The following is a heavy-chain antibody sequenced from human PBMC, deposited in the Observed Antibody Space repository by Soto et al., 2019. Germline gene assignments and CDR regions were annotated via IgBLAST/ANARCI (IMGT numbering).Heavy chain of an antibody. V-gene: IGHV3-11*01. J-gene: IGHJ3*02. CDR1: GFTFSDYY. D-gene: IGHD4-17*01. CDR2: ISSSGSTI. CDR3: ARYLTVTPGYDAFDI. Sequence: PGGSLRLSCAASGFTFSDYYMSWIRQAPGKGLEWVSYISSSGSTIYYADSVKGRFTISRDNAKNSLYLQMNSLRAEDTAVYYCARYLTVTPGYDAFDIWGQGTMVTVSS.